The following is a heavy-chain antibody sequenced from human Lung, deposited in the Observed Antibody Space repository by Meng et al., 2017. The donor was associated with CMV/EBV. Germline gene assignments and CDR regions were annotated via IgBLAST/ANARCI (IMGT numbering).Heavy chain of an antibody. D-gene: IGHD3-22*01. CDR2: IYYSGST. V-gene: IGHV4-39*01. J-gene: IGHJ4*02. CDR1: GGSISSSSYY. CDR3: ARQGSVYYYDSSGQSPDY. Sequence: LXCTVPGGSISSSSYYWGWIRQPPGKGLEWIGSIYYSGSTYYNPSLKSRVTISVETSKNQFSLKLSSVTAADTAVYYCARQGSVYYYDSSGQSPDYXGQGXLVTVSS.